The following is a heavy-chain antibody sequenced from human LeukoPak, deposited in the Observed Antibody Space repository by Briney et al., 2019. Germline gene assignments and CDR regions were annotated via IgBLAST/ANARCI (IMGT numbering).Heavy chain of an antibody. CDR1: GFKFSDHY. Sequence: GGSQRLSCAASGFKFSDHYIDWVRQAPGKGLEWVGRSRNKASSYTTEYAASVEGRFTISRDVSESSLYLQMNSLRTEDTAVYYCAKDRAMVQGFDYWGQGTLVTVSS. V-gene: IGHV3-72*01. CDR3: AKDRAMVQGFDY. CDR2: SRNKASSYTT. D-gene: IGHD3-10*01. J-gene: IGHJ4*02.